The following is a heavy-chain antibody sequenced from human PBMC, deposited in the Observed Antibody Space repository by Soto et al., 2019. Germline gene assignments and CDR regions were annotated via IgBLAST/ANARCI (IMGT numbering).Heavy chain of an antibody. Sequence: ASVKVSCKASGGTFSSYAISWVRQAPGQGLEWMGGIIPIFGTANYAQKFQGRVTITADESTSTAYMELSSLRSEDTAVYYCARPSITMVRGVITPYYYYYGMDVWGQGTTVTVSS. D-gene: IGHD3-10*01. CDR2: IIPIFGTA. CDR3: ARPSITMVRGVITPYYYYYGMDV. V-gene: IGHV1-69*13. J-gene: IGHJ6*02. CDR1: GGTFSSYA.